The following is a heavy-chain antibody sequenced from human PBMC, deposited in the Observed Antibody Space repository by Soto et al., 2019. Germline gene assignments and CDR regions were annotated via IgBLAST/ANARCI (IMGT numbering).Heavy chain of an antibody. D-gene: IGHD6-13*01. J-gene: IGHJ4*02. V-gene: IGHV1-46*01. CDR1: GYTFTTYY. Sequence: QVQLVQSGAEVKKPGASVKVSCKASGYTFTTYYMHWVRQAPGQGLEWMGIIDPGGGGTTYAQKFQGRVTMTRDTSTTTVYMELSSLRSDDTAVYYCARDRGLASPEALDYWGQGTQVTVSS. CDR3: ARDRGLASPEALDY. CDR2: IDPGGGGT.